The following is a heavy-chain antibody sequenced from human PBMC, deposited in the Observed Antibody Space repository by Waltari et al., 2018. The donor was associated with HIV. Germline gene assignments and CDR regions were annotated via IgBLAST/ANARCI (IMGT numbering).Heavy chain of an antibody. CDR2: VHTSGNS. J-gene: IGHJ4*02. V-gene: IGHV4-61*02. CDR1: GGSITSGSYY. CDR3: TNGGDINGSEFDF. D-gene: IGHD3-10*01. Sequence: QVRLQESGPGLVKPSQTLSLTCSVSGGSITSGSYYWSWIRQPAGKGLEWIGRVHTSGNSQYNPSLRSRVTISVDTSKNQFSLSMNSVTAADTAVYYCTNGGDINGSEFDFWGQGALVTVSS.